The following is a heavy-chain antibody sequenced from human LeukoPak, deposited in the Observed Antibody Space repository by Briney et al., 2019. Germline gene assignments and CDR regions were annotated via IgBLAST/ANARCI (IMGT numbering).Heavy chain of an antibody. J-gene: IGHJ4*02. CDR1: GWSFSGYS. CDR3: ARHVSDYIVVVVAATKGYYFDY. V-gene: IGHV4-34*01. D-gene: IGHD2-15*01. Sequence: SETLSLTCAVYGWSFSGYSWTWILQPPRKGLEWMGEINHSGSTTYNPSLNSRVTISVDTSKNQFSLKLSSVTAGDTAVYYCARHVSDYIVVVVAATKGYYFDYWGQGTLVTVSS. CDR2: INHSGST.